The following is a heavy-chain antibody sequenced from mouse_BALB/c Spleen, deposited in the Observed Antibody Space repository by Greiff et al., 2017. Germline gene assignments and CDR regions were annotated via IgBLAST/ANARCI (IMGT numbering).Heavy chain of an antibody. Sequence: VQLQQSGTVLARPGASVKMSCKASGYSFTSYWMHWVKQRPGQGLEWIGAIYPGNSDTSYNQKFKGKAKLTAVTSASTAYMELSSLTNEDSAVYYYTGVDYYGSSYGDYYAMDYWGQGTSVTVSS. V-gene: IGHV1-5*01. CDR3: TGVDYYGSSYGDYYAMDY. CDR1: GYSFTSYW. J-gene: IGHJ4*01. D-gene: IGHD1-1*01. CDR2: IYPGNSDT.